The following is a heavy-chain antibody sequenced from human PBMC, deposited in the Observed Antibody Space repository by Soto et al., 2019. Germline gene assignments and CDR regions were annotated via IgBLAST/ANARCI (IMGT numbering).Heavy chain of an antibody. CDR2: ISAYNGNT. D-gene: IGHD1-7*01. CDR3: ARDDRNWNYDI. V-gene: IGHV1-18*01. CDR1: GYTFTSYC. J-gene: IGHJ4*02. Sequence: ASVKVSCKASGYTFTSYCISWVRQAPGQGLEWMGWISAYNGNTNYAQKVQGRVTMTTDTSTSTAYMELRSLRSDDTAVYYCARDDRNWNYDIWGQGTLVTVSS.